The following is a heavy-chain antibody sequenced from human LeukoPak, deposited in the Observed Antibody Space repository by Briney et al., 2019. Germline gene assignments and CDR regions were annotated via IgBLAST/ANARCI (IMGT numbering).Heavy chain of an antibody. D-gene: IGHD6-13*01. CDR2: ISSSSSSI. V-gene: IGHV3-21*01. CDR1: GFTFSTYS. Sequence: GGSLRLSCAASGFTFSTYSMNWVRQAPGKGLEWVSSISSSSSSIYYSDSVKGRFTVSRDNSKNTLYLQMNSLRAEDTAVYHCARDVPPAADAFDIWGQGTMVTVSS. CDR3: ARDVPPAADAFDI. J-gene: IGHJ3*02.